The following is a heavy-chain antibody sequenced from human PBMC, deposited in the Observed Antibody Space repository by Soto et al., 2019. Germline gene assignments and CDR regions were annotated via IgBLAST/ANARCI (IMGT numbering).Heavy chain of an antibody. CDR2: INHTGGT. V-gene: IGHV4-34*10. Sequence: SETLSLTCAVYGGSVNGYYWNWIRQPPGKGLEWIGEINHTGGTHYNPSLKSRVTMSVDTSKNQFSLRLSSVTAADTAVYYCARYSSNWFQTEGMDVWGQGTTVTVS. CDR1: GGSVNGYY. D-gene: IGHD4-4*01. CDR3: ARYSSNWFQTEGMDV. J-gene: IGHJ6*02.